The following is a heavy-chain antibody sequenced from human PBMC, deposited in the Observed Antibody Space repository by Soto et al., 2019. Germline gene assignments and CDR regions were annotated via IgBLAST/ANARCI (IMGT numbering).Heavy chain of an antibody. CDR3: VRTSLVVAVATREDF. CDR2: IWYDGDIK. V-gene: IGHV3-33*01. Sequence: PGGSLRLSCVASGFTFSTYGMHWVRQAPGKGLEWVAVIWYDGDIKYYADSVKGRFTISRDNVKNTLFLQMNSLRAEDTAVYYCVRTSLVVAVATREDFWGQGTLVTVSS. CDR1: GFTFSTYG. J-gene: IGHJ4*02. D-gene: IGHD2-15*01.